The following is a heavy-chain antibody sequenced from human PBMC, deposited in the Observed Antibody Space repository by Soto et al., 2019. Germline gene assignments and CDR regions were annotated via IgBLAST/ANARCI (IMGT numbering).Heavy chain of an antibody. J-gene: IGHJ5*02. V-gene: IGHV1-2*06. Sequence: ASVKVSCKASGYIFTDYYMHWVRQAPGQELGWMGRINPNSGGTNYAQKFQGRVTMTTDTSISTAYTELSSLRSDDTAMYYCAKDSITMIVGTPSFTSWGKEPLVTVS. CDR2: INPNSGGT. D-gene: IGHD3-22*01. CDR1: GYIFTDYY. CDR3: AKDSITMIVGTPSFTS.